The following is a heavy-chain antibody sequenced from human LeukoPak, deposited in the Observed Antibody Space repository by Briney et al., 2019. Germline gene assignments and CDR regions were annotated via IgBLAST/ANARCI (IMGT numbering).Heavy chain of an antibody. Sequence: SETLSLTCAVYGGSFSGYYWSWIRQPPGKGLEWIGEINHSGGTNYNPSLKSRVTISVDTSKNQFSLKLSSVTAADTAVYYCARDLCSGGSCYRGSDNWFDPWGQGTLVTVSS. D-gene: IGHD2-15*01. CDR2: INHSGGT. CDR1: GGSFSGYY. V-gene: IGHV4-34*01. J-gene: IGHJ5*02. CDR3: ARDLCSGGSCYRGSDNWFDP.